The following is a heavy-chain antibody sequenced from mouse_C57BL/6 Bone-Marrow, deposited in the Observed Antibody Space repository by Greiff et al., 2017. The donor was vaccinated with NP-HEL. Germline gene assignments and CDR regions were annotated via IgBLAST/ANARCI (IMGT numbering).Heavy chain of an antibody. CDR3: ARQGTTVPWYFDV. J-gene: IGHJ1*03. V-gene: IGHV5-6*01. D-gene: IGHD1-1*01. CDR1: GFTFSSYG. CDR2: ISSGGSYT. Sequence: DVQLVESGGDLVKPGGSLKLSCAASGFTFSSYGMSWVRQTPDKRLEWVATISSGGSYTYYPDSVKGRFTISRDNAKNTLYLQMSSLKSEDTAMYYCARQGTTVPWYFDVWGTGTTVTVSS.